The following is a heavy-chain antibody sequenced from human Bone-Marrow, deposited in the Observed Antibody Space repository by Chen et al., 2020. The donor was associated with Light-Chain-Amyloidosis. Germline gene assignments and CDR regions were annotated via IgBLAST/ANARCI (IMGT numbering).Heavy chain of an antibody. J-gene: IGHJ6*02. CDR3: VRERFRAVGVGGDYYGMDV. D-gene: IGHD3-10*01. Sequence: QLQMQVSGAGLVKASETLSLTCTVSGGSISTDTHYWAWIRQPPGKGLEWIGTLYYTGRNYYNPSLKSRVTISADSSRDKFSLRLNSVTAADTAVYYCVRERFRAVGVGGDYYGMDVWGQGTTVTVSS. CDR1: GGSISTDTHY. V-gene: IGHV4-39*02. CDR2: LYYTGRN.